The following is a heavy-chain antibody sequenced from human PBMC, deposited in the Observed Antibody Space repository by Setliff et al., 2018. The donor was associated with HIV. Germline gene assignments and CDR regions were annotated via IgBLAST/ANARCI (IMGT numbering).Heavy chain of an antibody. CDR2: INSDGSTT. D-gene: IGHD5-12*01. J-gene: IGHJ4*02. Sequence: PGESLKISCAASGFTFGNYWMHWVRQAPGKGLVWVSRINSDGSTTTYADSVKDRFTISRDNAKNTLFLQMTTLTAEDIAVYYCARAPPNTVVTFFDTWGQGALVTVSS. CDR3: ARAPPNTVVTFFDT. CDR1: GFTFGNYW. V-gene: IGHV3-74*01.